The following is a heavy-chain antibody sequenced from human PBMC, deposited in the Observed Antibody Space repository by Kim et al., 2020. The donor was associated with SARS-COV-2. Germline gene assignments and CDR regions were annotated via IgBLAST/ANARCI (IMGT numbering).Heavy chain of an antibody. J-gene: IGHJ4*02. CDR2: INADTGAT. V-gene: IGHV1-2*02. CDR1: QNTFSGFY. CDR3: SREDY. Sequence: ASVKVSCKASQNTFSGFYIHWVRQAPGQGLEWMGWINADTGATVYSQNFQGRVTMTRDMSVNTVYMELSRLTSDDTALYYCSREDYWGQGTLVTVSS.